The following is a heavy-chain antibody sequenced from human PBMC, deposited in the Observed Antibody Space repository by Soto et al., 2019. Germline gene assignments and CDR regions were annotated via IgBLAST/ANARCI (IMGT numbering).Heavy chain of an antibody. CDR3: ARDQGRLQFFEWLLDDAFDI. CDR2: IRSSGSTI. D-gene: IGHD3-3*01. Sequence: GGSLRLSCAASGFTFSSYWMSWVRQAPGKGLEWVAYIRSSGSTIYYADSVKGRFTISRDNAKNSLYLQMNSLRAEDTAVYYCARDQGRLQFFEWLLDDAFDIWGQGTMVPVS. CDR1: GFTFSSYW. V-gene: IGHV3-48*04. J-gene: IGHJ3*02.